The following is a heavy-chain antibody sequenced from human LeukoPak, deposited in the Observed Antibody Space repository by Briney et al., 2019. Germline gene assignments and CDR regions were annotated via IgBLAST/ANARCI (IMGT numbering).Heavy chain of an antibody. CDR3: ARDAAFPQYYYGSGSYYPDY. D-gene: IGHD3-10*01. CDR2: FWYDGSNR. J-gene: IGHJ4*02. CDR1: GFTFSYCV. V-gene: IGHV3-33*01. Sequence: GRPQSLCCGSCGFTFSYCVMQGLRKARDGGLGRVTIFWYDGSNRYYADSVKGRFTISRDNSKNTLYLQMDSLRAEDTAVYYCARDAAFPQYYYGSGSYYPDYWGQGTLVTVSS.